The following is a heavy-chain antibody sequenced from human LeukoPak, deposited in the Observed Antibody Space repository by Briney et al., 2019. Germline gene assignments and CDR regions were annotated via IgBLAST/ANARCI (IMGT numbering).Heavy chain of an antibody. J-gene: IGHJ6*02. CDR1: GFTFGDND. CDR2: ISSSSSYI. V-gene: IGHV3-21*01. CDR3: AVVVVAATLYGMDV. D-gene: IGHD2-15*01. Sequence: GGSLRLSCTASGFTFGDNDVNWVRQAPGKGLEWVSCISSSSSYIYYADSVKGRFTISRDNAKNSLYLQMNSLRAEDTAVYYCAVVVVAATLYGMDVWGQGTTVTVSS.